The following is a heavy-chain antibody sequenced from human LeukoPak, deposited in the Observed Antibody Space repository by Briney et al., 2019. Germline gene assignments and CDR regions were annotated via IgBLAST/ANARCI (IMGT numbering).Heavy chain of an antibody. J-gene: IGHJ6*03. CDR2: INRSGST. CDR1: GGSFSGYY. D-gene: IGHD2-8*01. Sequence: SETLSLTCAVYGGSFSGYYWSWIRQPPGKGLEWIGEINRSGSTNYNPSLKSRVTISVDTSKNQFSLKLSSVSAADTAVYYCARSFGTRYYYYYMDVWGRGTTVTVSS. V-gene: IGHV4-34*01. CDR3: ARSFGTRYYYYYMDV.